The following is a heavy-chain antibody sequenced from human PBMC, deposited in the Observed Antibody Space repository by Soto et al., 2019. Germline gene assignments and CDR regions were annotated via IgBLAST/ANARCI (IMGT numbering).Heavy chain of an antibody. J-gene: IGHJ4*02. Sequence: EVQLVESGGGLVQPGGSPRLSCAASGFTFSSYWMHWVRQAPGKGLVWVSRINSDGSSTSYADSVKGRFTISRDNAKNTLYLQMNSLRAEDTAVYYCARVWGDYGDYESSFDYWGQGTLVTVSS. D-gene: IGHD4-17*01. CDR1: GFTFSSYW. V-gene: IGHV3-74*01. CDR3: ARVWGDYGDYESSFDY. CDR2: INSDGSST.